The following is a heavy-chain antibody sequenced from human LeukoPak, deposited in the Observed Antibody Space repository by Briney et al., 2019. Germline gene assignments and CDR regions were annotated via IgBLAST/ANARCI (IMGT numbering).Heavy chain of an antibody. CDR2: VNSDGTST. CDR3: ARDWLGGGSDY. Sequence: GGSLRLSCAASGFPFSNFWMHWVRQAPGQGLVWVSRVNSDGTSTVYADSVKGRFTISRDNAKNTLYLQMNSLKAEDTAVYYCARDWLGGGSDYWGQGILVTVSS. J-gene: IGHJ4*02. V-gene: IGHV3-74*01. D-gene: IGHD3-10*01. CDR1: GFPFSNFW.